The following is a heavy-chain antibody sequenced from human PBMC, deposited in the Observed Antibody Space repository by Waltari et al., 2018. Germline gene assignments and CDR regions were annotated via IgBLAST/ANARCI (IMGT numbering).Heavy chain of an antibody. V-gene: IGHV4-59*01. J-gene: IGHJ6*03. CDR3: ARGPSEYYYYYMDV. Sequence: QVQLQESGPGLVKPSETLSLTCTVSGGPISSYYWSWIRQPPGKGLEWIGYIYYSGSTNCNPSLKSRVTISVDTSKNQFSLKLSSVTAADTAVYYCARGPSEYYYYYMDVWGKGTTVTVSS. CDR2: IYYSGST. CDR1: GGPISSYY.